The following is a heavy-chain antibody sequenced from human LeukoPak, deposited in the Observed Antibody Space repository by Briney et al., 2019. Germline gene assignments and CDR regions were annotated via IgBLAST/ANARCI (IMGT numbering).Heavy chain of an antibody. CDR2: ICNDGSNR. J-gene: IGHJ3*02. CDR1: AFSFSSYG. CDR3: ARRADDALDI. Sequence: PGTSLRLSCAASAFSFSSYGMHWVRQAPGKGLEWVALICNDGSNRYYADSVKGRFTISRDNSKNTLYLQMNSLRAEDTAVYYCARRADDALDIGGQGTMATVS. V-gene: IGHV3-33*01.